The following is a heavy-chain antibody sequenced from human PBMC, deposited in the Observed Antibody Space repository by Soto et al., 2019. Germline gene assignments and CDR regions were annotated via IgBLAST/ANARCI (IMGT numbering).Heavy chain of an antibody. J-gene: IGHJ6*02. CDR3: ARDLSYYYYGMDV. V-gene: IGHV3-30-3*01. CDR2: ISYDGSNK. Sequence: QVQLVESGGGVVQPGRSLRLSCAASGFTFSSYAMHWVRQAPGKGLEWVAVISYDGSNKYYADSVKGRFTISRDNSKNTLYLQMNSLRAEDTAVYYCARDLSYYYYGMDVWGQRTTVTVSS. CDR1: GFTFSSYA.